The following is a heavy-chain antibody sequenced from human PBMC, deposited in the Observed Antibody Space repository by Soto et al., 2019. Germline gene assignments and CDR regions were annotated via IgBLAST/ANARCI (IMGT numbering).Heavy chain of an antibody. D-gene: IGHD1-26*01. J-gene: IGHJ6*02. CDR1: GFTFSSYG. CDR2: ISYDGSNK. CDR3: AKEMGATKIRGMDV. Sequence: QVQLVESGGGVVQPGRSLRLSCAASGFTFSSYGMHWVRQAPGKGLEWVAVISYDGSNKYYADSVKGRFTISRDNSKNTLYLQMNGLRAEDTAVYYCAKEMGATKIRGMDVWGQGTTVTVSS. V-gene: IGHV3-30*18.